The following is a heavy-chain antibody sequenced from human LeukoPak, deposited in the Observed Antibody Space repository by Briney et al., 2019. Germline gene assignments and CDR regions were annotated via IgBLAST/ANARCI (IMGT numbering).Heavy chain of an antibody. V-gene: IGHV1-8*01. J-gene: IGHJ4*02. D-gene: IGHD4/OR15-4a*01. CDR3: ARGSALKGPRFPFDY. Sequence: ASVKVSCKASGYTFSNYDINWVRQATGQGLEWMGWMNPSSGNTGYAQKFQDRVTMTRNTTISTAYMQLSSLKSEDTAVYYCARGSALKGPRFPFDYWGQGTLVTVSS. CDR2: MNPSSGNT. CDR1: GYTFSNYD.